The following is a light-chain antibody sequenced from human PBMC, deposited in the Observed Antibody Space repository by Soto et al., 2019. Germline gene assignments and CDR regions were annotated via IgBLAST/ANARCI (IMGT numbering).Light chain of an antibody. CDR3: QHADSFPLIT. J-gene: IGKJ5*01. Sequence: LQQTQSPSFLSPSLGESVTITCRASQVISTSLAWYQQKPGKAPKLLIYAASSLQSGVPSRCSGSGSGTDFSLTISSLQPEDFSTYYCQHADSFPLITFGQGTRLEIK. CDR2: AAS. V-gene: IGKV1-12*01. CDR1: QVISTS.